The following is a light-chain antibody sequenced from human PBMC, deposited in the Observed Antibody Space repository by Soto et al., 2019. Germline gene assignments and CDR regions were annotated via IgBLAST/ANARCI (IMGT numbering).Light chain of an antibody. CDR2: GAS. CDR3: QQYNNWTLT. CDR1: QSVSSN. V-gene: IGKV3-15*01. J-gene: IGKJ4*01. Sequence: EIVSTQSPATLSVSPGERATLSCRASQSVSSNLAWYQQKPGQAPRILIYGASTRATGIPARFSRSGSGTEFTLTISRLQSEDFAVYECQQYNNWTLTFSGGTKFDIK.